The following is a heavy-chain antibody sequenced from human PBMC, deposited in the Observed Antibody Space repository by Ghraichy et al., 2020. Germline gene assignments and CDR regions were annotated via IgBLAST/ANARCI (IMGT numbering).Heavy chain of an antibody. V-gene: IGHV3-21*01. J-gene: IGHJ4*02. CDR1: GFTLSDFS. CDR3: ARGRGSMVRGAKKPLDY. Sequence: LSLTCEASGFTLSDFSLTWVRQAPGKGPEWVSSTRSDNAYIYYADSVRGRFTVSRDDAHNSLYLHMNSLRAEDTAVYYCARGRGSMVRGAKKPLDYWGQGALVTVSS. CDR2: TRSDNAYI. D-gene: IGHD3-10*01.